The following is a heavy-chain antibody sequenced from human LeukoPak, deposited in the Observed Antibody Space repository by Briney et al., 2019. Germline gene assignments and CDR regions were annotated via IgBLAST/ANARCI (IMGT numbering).Heavy chain of an antibody. V-gene: IGHV3-9*01. Sequence: GGSLRLSCAASGFTFDDYAMHWARQAPGKGLEWVSGISWNSGSIGYADSVKGRFTISRDNAKNSLYLQMNSLRAEDTALYYCAKDRAGSLYYFDYWGQGTLVTVSS. J-gene: IGHJ4*02. CDR3: AKDRAGSLYYFDY. CDR1: GFTFDDYA. D-gene: IGHD3-10*01. CDR2: ISWNSGSI.